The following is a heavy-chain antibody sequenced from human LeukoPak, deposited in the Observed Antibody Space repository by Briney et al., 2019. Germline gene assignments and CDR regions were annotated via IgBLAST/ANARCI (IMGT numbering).Heavy chain of an antibody. J-gene: IGHJ4*02. CDR2: ISGSGTST. V-gene: IGHV3-23*01. CDR1: GFTLSTNA. D-gene: IGHD1-26*01. Sequence: GGSLRLSCLTSGFTLSTNAMSWVRQAPGKGLEWISGISGSGTSTYYADSVKGRFTISRDDSGNTLYLQMNSLRGDDTAVYYCAKDVGKWESLHFFDYWGQGTLVTVSS. CDR3: AKDVGKWESLHFFDY.